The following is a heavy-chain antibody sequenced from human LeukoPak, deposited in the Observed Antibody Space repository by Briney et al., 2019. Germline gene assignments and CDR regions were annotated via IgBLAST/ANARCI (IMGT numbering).Heavy chain of an antibody. CDR3: AKRGRAYAFDI. J-gene: IGHJ3*02. Sequence: GGSLRLSCAASGFMFSSNWMSWVRLAPGKGLEWVANIKEDGTETYYVDSVKGRFTISRDNAKNSLYLQMNSLRVEDTAVYYCAKRGRAYAFDIWGQGTMVTVSS. V-gene: IGHV3-7*03. CDR1: GFMFSSNW. CDR2: IKEDGTET.